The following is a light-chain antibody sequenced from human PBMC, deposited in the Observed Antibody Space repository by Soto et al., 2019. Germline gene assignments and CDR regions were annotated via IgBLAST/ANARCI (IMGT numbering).Light chain of an antibody. CDR1: NIGSKR. V-gene: IGLV3-21*04. J-gene: IGLJ1*01. CDR2: YDS. Sequence: SYELTQPPSVSVAPGKTASITCGGNNIGSKRVHWYQQRPGRAPVLVIFYDSARPSGIPERFSGSNSGSTATLAISRVEAGDEADYYCQVWDSGSDSGVFGTGTKVTVL. CDR3: QVWDSGSDSGV.